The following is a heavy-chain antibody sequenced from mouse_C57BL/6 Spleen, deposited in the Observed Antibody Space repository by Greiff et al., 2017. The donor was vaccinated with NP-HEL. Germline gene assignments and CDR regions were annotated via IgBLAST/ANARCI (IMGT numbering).Heavy chain of an antibody. CDR1: GYTFTSYW. V-gene: IGHV1-55*01. D-gene: IGHD2-2*01. CDR2: IYPGSGST. J-gene: IGHJ2*01. Sequence: VQLQQPGAELVKPGASVKMSCKASGYTFTSYWITWVKQRPGQGLEWIGDIYPGSGSTNYNEKFKSKATLTVDTSSSTAYMQLSSLTSEDSAVYYCAREGGVTTKARYYFDYWGQGTTLTVSS. CDR3: AREGGVTTKARYYFDY.